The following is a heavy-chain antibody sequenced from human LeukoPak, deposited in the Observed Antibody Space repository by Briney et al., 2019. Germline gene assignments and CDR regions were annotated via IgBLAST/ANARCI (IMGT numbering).Heavy chain of an antibody. J-gene: IGHJ5*02. CDR2: IYSGGSR. D-gene: IGHD2-2*01. Sequence: PGGSLRLSCAPSGFTPTSNYMSWVRQAPGKGLEWVSVIYSGGSRYYADSVKSRFTISRDNSKNTLYLQMNSLRAEDTAVYYCARALTIKVVPAAKGWFDPWGQGTLVTVSS. CDR3: ARALTIKVVPAAKGWFDP. CDR1: GFTPTSNY. V-gene: IGHV3-66*02.